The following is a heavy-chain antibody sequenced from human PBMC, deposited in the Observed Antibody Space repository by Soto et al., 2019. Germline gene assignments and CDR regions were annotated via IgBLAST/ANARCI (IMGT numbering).Heavy chain of an antibody. CDR3: TRDSQEELLWFGGTLNDY. CDR1: GFTFGDYA. CDR2: IRSKAYGGTT. V-gene: IGHV3-49*03. J-gene: IGHJ4*02. D-gene: IGHD3-10*01. Sequence: PGGSLRLSCTASGFTFGDYAMSWFRQAPGKGLECVGFIRSKAYGGTTEYAASVKGRFTISRDDSKSIAYLQMNSLKTEDTAVYYCTRDSQEELLWFGGTLNDYWGQGTLVTVSS.